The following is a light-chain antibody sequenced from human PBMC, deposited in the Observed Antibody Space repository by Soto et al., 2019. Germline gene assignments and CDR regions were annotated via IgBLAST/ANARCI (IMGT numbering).Light chain of an antibody. CDR2: GAS. Sequence: HMTQSPSSLYASVGDRVTITCRASQGIRTELGWYQQKPGKAPRLLIYGASTLQGGVPSRFSGSGSGTDFTLTISSLQPEDFATYYCLQDNSYPRTFGQGTKVDIK. V-gene: IGKV1-6*01. CDR3: LQDNSYPRT. J-gene: IGKJ1*01. CDR1: QGIRTE.